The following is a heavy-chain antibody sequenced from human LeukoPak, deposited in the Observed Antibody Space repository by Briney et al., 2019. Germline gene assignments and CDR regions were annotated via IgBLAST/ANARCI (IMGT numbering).Heavy chain of an antibody. J-gene: IGHJ4*02. CDR1: GFTVSGDY. CDR3: ARLWSGTRPPDY. V-gene: IGHV4-39*01. CDR2: IYYRGNT. D-gene: IGHD3-10*01. Sequence: GSLRLSCVVSGFTVSGDYISWFRQAPGKGLEWIGSIYYRGNTYYNPSLKSRVTMSVDTSKTQFSLKLTSVTAADTAVYYCARLWSGTRPPDYWGQGTLVTVPS.